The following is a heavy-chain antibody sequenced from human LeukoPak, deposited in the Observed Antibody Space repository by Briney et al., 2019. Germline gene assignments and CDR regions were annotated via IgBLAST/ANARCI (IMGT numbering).Heavy chain of an antibody. D-gene: IGHD2-2*01. J-gene: IGHJ3*02. Sequence: PSETLSLTCTVSGGSISSSSYYWGWIRQPPGKGLEWIGSIYYSGSTYYNPSLKSRVTISVDTSKNQFSLKLSSVTAADTAVYYCARDRVLEGVPATPGAFDIWGQGTMVTVSS. CDR1: GGSISSSSYY. V-gene: IGHV4-39*07. CDR3: ARDRVLEGVPATPGAFDI. CDR2: IYYSGST.